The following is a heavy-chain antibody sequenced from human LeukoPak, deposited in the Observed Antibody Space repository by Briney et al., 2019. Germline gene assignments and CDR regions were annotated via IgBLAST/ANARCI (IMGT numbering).Heavy chain of an antibody. J-gene: IGHJ4*02. V-gene: IGHV5-51*01. D-gene: IGHD1-7*01. CDR1: IYRFNNFW. CDR2: IHPIDSET. CDR3: ATWTYSHWFDY. Sequence: GESLKISCKSSIYRFNNFWIGWVRRRPGKGLEWMGNIHPIDSETMYSPSFEGQVTISADKSITTAYLQWSSLRASDTAIYYCATWTYSHWFDYWGLGTLVTVSS.